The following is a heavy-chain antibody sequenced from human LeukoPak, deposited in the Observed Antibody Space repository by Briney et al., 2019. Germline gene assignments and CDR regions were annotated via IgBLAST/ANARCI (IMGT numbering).Heavy chain of an antibody. Sequence: ASVKVSCKASGYNFTGYYMHCGLQAPGLGLDWMGWINPNNDDTNYAQKFQGRVTMTRDTSINTAYMELSSLRSDDTAMYYCARGDSSSWYYFDYWGQGTLVTVSS. CDR2: INPNNDDT. J-gene: IGHJ4*02. CDR1: GYNFTGYY. D-gene: IGHD6-13*01. V-gene: IGHV1-2*02. CDR3: ARGDSSSWYYFDY.